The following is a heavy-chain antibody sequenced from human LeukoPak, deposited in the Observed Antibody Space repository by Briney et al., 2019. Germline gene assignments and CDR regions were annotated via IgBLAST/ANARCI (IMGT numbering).Heavy chain of an antibody. CDR2: ISSSSSYI. J-gene: IGHJ4*02. D-gene: IGHD6-6*01. CDR3: ARDTPEYSSSAGY. V-gene: IGHV3-21*01. CDR1: GFTFSSYS. Sequence: GGSLRLSCVASGFTFSSYSMNWVRQAPGKGLEWVSSISSSSSYIYYADSVKGRFTISRDNAKNSLYLQMNSLRAEDTAVYYCARDTPEYSSSAGYWGQGTLVTVSS.